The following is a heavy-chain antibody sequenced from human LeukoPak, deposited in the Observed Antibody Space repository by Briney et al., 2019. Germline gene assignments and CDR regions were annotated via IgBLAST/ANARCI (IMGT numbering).Heavy chain of an antibody. CDR3: AKDYYRYSYGYGWDPNWFDP. Sequence: GGSLRLSCATSGFIFSNYAVNWVRQAPGKGLEWVSIISGSGDTTYYADSVKGRFTISRDNSKNTLYLQMNSLRAEDTAVYYCAKDYYRYSYGYGWDPNWFDPWGQGTLVTVSS. CDR2: ISGSGDTT. CDR1: GFIFSNYA. V-gene: IGHV3-23*01. J-gene: IGHJ5*02. D-gene: IGHD5-18*01.